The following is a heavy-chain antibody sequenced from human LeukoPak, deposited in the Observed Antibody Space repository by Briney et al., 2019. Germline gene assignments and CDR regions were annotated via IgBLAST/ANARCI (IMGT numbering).Heavy chain of an antibody. V-gene: IGHV4-59*01. CDR3: ARDKGYCSSSSCYAYFDY. CDR1: GGSISSYY. J-gene: IGHJ4*02. Sequence: PSETLSLTCTVSGGSISSYYWNWMRQPPGKGLEWIGYIYYSGSTNYNPSLKSRVTISEDTSKNQFSLKLTSVTAADTAVYYCARDKGYCSSSSCYAYFDYWGQGTLVTVSS. CDR2: IYYSGST. D-gene: IGHD2-2*01.